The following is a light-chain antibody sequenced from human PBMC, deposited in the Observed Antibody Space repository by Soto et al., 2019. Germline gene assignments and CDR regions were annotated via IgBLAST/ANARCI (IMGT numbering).Light chain of an antibody. CDR3: GTWDSNLRAVV. J-gene: IGLJ2*01. CDR1: SSNIGNNE. CDR2: DNK. Sequence: QSVLTQPPSVSAAPGQTVTISCSGSSSNIGNNEISWYQQLPGTAPQRLMFDNKRRPSGIPDRFSGSKSGTSATLDITGLQTGDEADYYCGTWDSNLRAVVFGAGTQLTVL. V-gene: IGLV1-51*01.